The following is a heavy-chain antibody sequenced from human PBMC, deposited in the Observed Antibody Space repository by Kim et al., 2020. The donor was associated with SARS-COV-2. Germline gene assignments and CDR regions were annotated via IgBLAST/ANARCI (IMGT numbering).Heavy chain of an antibody. V-gene: IGHV4-34*01. CDR3: ARGSGSFSAHSRWPLDY. CDR2: INHSGST. CDR1: GGSFSGYY. D-gene: IGHD3-10*01. Sequence: SETLSLTCAVYGGSFSGYYWSWIRQPPGKGLEWIGEINHSGSTNYNPSLKSRVTISVDTSKNQFSLKLSSVTAADTAVYYCARGSGSFSAHSRWPLDYWGQGTLVTVSS. J-gene: IGHJ4*02.